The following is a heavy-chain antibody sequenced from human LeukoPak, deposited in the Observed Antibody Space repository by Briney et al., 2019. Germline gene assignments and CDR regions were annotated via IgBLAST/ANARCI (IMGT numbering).Heavy chain of an antibody. CDR1: GFTFSSYW. J-gene: IGHJ4*02. CDR3: TRSLNSGTYSDY. CDR2: INIDGSNT. Sequence: GGSLRLSCAASGFTFSSYWMHWARQAPGKGLVWVTRINIDGSNTTHADSVKGRFTISRDNAKNTLYLQMNSLRAEDTAVYYCTRSLNSGTYSDYWGQGTLVTVSS. V-gene: IGHV3-74*01. D-gene: IGHD1-26*01.